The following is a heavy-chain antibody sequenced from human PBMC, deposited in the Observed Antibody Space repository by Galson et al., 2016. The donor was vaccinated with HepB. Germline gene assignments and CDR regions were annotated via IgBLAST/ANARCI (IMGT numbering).Heavy chain of an antibody. J-gene: IGHJ6*02. V-gene: IGHV4-34*01. CDR3: ARGPRRFGV. D-gene: IGHD3-10*01. CDR1: GGSFSGYF. CDR2: INHSGST. Sequence: SETLSLTCAVYGGSFSGYFWTWIRQPPGKGLEWIGEINHSGSTSYNPSLKSRVTISVDTSKKQSSLNLSSVTAADTAVYFCARGPRRFGVWGQGTTVTVSS.